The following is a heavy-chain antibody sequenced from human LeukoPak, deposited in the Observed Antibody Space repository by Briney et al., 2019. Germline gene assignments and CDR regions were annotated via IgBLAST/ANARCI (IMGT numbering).Heavy chain of an antibody. Sequence: SETPSLTCTVSGCSISSYYWSWIRQPPGKGLEWIGCIYYSGCTNYNPSLKSRVTISVDTSKNQFSLKLSSVTAADTAVYYCARDLVVPAARAVSFSDYYIDVWGKGTTVTVSS. CDR3: ARDLVVPAARAVSFSDYYIDV. D-gene: IGHD2-2*01. CDR2: IYYSGCT. CDR1: GCSISSYY. V-gene: IGHV4-59*01. J-gene: IGHJ6*03.